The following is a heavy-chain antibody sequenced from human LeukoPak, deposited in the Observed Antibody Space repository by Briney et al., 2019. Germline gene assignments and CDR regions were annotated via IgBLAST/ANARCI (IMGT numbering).Heavy chain of an antibody. CDR2: IHDSGSS. J-gene: IGHJ4*02. CDR1: GGSITSRNYY. Sequence: PSEALSLTCTGAGGSITSRNYYRGWIRQSPGKVLEWSGSIHDSGSSYYNPSLKSRVFISVDTSKSQFFLRVSSVTVADTAMYYCARQQGYYDFETATAFPPYYFDSWGQGTLVTSSS. D-gene: IGHD3-3*01. V-gene: IGHV4-39*01. CDR3: ARQQGYYDFETATAFPPYYFDS.